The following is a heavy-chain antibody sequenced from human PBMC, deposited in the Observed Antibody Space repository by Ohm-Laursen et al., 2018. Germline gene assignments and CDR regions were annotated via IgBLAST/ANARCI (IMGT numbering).Heavy chain of an antibody. D-gene: IGHD1-26*01. J-gene: IGHJ4*02. CDR3: ARGLKWEPGDY. CDR1: GFTFTNAW. CDR2: INQDGSE. Sequence: SLRLSCAAFGFTFTNAWMSWVRQAPGKGLEWVANINQDGSEAVDSERGRFTISRDNAKNLVYLQMNSLRAEDTAVYYCARGLKWEPGDYWGQGTLVTVSP. V-gene: IGHV3-7*03.